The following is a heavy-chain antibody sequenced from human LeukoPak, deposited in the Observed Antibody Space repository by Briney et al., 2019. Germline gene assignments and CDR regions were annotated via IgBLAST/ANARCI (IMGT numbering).Heavy chain of an antibody. Sequence: GGSLRLSCAASGFTFNNYIMNWVRQAPGKGLEWVSSISSSSSYIYYADSVKGRFTISRDNAKNSLYLQMNSLRAEDTAVYYCARDGTVVGINYDYWGQGTLVTVSS. J-gene: IGHJ4*02. V-gene: IGHV3-21*04. D-gene: IGHD3-22*01. CDR3: ARDGTVVGINYDY. CDR2: ISSSSSYI. CDR1: GFTFNNYI.